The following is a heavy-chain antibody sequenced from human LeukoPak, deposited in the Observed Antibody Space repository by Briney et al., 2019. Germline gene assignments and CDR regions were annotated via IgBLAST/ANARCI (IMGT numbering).Heavy chain of an antibody. CDR2: ISSSSSYI. V-gene: IGHV3-21*04. CDR3: AKDGQVDY. J-gene: IGHJ4*02. Sequence: PGGSLRLSCAASGFTFSSYSMNWVRQAPGKGLEWVSSISSSSSYIYYADSVKGRFTISKDNSKNTLYLQMNSLRAEDTAVYYCAKDGQVDYWGQGTLVTVSS. CDR1: GFTFSSYS.